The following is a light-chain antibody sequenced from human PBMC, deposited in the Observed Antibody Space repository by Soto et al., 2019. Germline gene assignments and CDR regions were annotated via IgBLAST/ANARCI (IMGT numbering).Light chain of an antibody. V-gene: IGLV7-43*01. Sequence: QAVVTQEPSLTVSPGGTVTLTCASSAGPVTSGYYPNWFQQKPGQAPRSLIYGTSNKHSWTPARFSGSLLGGKAALTLSGVQLEGESDYSGLLYSGAAPVWVLCGGTKLTVL. CDR2: GTS. CDR3: LLYSGAAPVWV. CDR1: AGPVTSGYY. J-gene: IGLJ3*02.